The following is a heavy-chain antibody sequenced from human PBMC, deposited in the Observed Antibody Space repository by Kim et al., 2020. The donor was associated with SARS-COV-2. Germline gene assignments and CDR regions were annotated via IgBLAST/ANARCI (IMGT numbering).Heavy chain of an antibody. CDR2: ISYDGSNK. J-gene: IGHJ6*02. CDR1: GFTFSSYG. Sequence: GGSLRLSCAASGFTFSSYGMHWVRQAPGKGLEWVAVISYDGSNKYYADSVKGRFTISRDNSKNTLYLQMNSLRAEDTAVYYCAKARGSGSDYYGMDVWGQGTTVTVSS. V-gene: IGHV3-30*18. CDR3: AKARGSGSDYYGMDV. D-gene: IGHD1-26*01.